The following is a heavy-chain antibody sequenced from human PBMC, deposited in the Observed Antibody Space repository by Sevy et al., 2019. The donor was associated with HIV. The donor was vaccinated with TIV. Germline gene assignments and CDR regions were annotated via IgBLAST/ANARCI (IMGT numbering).Heavy chain of an antibody. CDR2: IGIYNGNS. CDR1: GFDFSSYG. CDR3: ARVPTYDYGSATYFDY. D-gene: IGHD3-10*01. Sequence: ASVKVSCKTSGFDFSSYGITWVRQAPGQGLEWMGWIGIYNGNSNSAQKLQGRVSMTTVTSTNTVYMELSNLRSDDTAVYYCARVPTYDYGSATYFDYWGQGTLVTVSS. V-gene: IGHV1-18*01. J-gene: IGHJ4*02.